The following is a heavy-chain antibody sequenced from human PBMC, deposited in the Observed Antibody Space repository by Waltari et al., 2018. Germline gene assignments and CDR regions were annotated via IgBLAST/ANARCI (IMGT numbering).Heavy chain of an antibody. J-gene: IGHJ3*02. CDR3: AKSGRSPWAFDI. CDR1: GFTVRGYG. D-gene: IGHD3-10*01. V-gene: IGHV3-23*04. CDR2: IGGSTGST. Sequence: EVQLVESGGGLVQPGGSLRLSCPAPGFTVRGYGMTWVRQAPGKGLEWVSAIGGSTGSTNYADSVRCRFTISRDNSKNTLYLQMNSLRAEDTALYYCAKSGRSPWAFDIWGQGTMVTVSS.